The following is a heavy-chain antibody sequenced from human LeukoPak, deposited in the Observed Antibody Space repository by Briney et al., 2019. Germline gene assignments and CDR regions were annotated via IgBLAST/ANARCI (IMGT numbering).Heavy chain of an antibody. CDR1: GGSFSGYY. Sequence: SETLSLTCAVYGGSFSGYYWSWIRQPPGRGLEWIGEINHSGSTNYNPSLKSRVTISVDTSKNQFSLKLSSVTAADTAVYYCARIGYSYPSDYWGQGTLVTVSS. CDR3: ARIGYSYPSDY. V-gene: IGHV4-34*01. CDR2: INHSGST. J-gene: IGHJ4*02. D-gene: IGHD5-18*01.